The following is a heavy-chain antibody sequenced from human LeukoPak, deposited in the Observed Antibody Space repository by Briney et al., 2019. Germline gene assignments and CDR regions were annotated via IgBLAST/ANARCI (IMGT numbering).Heavy chain of an antibody. CDR3: AREHSGYDS. Sequence: ASVKVSCKASGYTFTNYYMHWVRQAPGQGLEWMGIINPSGGSTNYAQKFQGRVTMARDTSTSTVYMELSSLRSEDTAVYYCAREHSGYDSWGQGTLLTVSS. CDR2: INPSGGST. J-gene: IGHJ5*02. D-gene: IGHD5-12*01. V-gene: IGHV1-46*01. CDR1: GYTFTNYY.